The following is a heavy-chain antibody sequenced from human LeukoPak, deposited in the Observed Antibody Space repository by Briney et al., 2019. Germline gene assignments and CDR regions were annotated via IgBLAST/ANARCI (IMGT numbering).Heavy chain of an antibody. Sequence: GRSLRLSCAASGFTFSSYSMNWVRQAPGKGLEWVANIKQDGSEKYYVDSVKGRFAISRDNAKNSLYLQMESLRAEDTAVYYCARAGLEAAGFDYWGQGTLVTVSS. J-gene: IGHJ4*02. D-gene: IGHD6-13*01. CDR2: IKQDGSEK. V-gene: IGHV3-7*01. CDR3: ARAGLEAAGFDY. CDR1: GFTFSSYS.